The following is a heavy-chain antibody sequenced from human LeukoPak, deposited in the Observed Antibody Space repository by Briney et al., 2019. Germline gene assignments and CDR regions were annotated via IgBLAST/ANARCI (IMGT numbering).Heavy chain of an antibody. J-gene: IGHJ4*02. Sequence: SETLSLTCTVSGGSISSSSYYWGWIRQPPGKGLEWIGSIYYSGSTYYNPSLKSRVTISVDTSKNQFSLKLSSVTAADTAVYYCARGLVVAATLDYWGQGTLVTVSS. V-gene: IGHV4-39*07. D-gene: IGHD2-15*01. CDR2: IYYSGST. CDR3: ARGLVVAATLDY. CDR1: GGSISSSSYY.